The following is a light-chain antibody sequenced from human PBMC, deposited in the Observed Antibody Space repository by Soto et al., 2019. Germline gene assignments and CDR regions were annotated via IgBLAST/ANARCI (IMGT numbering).Light chain of an antibody. Sequence: QSVLTQPPSLSAAPGQKVTISCSGSSSNIGKNYVSWYQQVPGTAPKLLIYEDNRRRSGLPDRFSGSKSGTSATLGITGLQTGGEAHYYCGPWDSSLSVDALGTGTKVTVL. V-gene: IGLV1-51*02. CDR3: GPWDSSLSVDA. CDR2: EDN. J-gene: IGLJ1*01. CDR1: SSNIGKNY.